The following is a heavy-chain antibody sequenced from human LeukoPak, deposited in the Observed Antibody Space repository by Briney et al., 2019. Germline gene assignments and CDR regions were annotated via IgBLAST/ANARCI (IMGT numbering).Heavy chain of an antibody. CDR1: GFTFSRYE. CDR3: ARDYASDY. D-gene: IGHD3-10*01. J-gene: IGHJ4*02. Sequence: GGSRRLSCAASGFTFSRYEMNWVRQAPGKGLEWVSYISRSGDTIYFADSVKGRFTISRDNAKNSLYLQMSSLRAEDTAVYYCARDYASDYWGQGTLVTVSS. CDR2: ISRSGDTI. V-gene: IGHV3-48*03.